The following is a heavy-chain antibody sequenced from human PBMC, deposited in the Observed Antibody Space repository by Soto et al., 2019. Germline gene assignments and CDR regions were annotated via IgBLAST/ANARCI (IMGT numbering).Heavy chain of an antibody. CDR1: GFAVSANY. CDR2: IYSGGDT. CDR3: ATRMTTAPY. J-gene: IGHJ4*02. V-gene: IGHV3-66*01. D-gene: IGHD4-17*01. Sequence: EAHLVGSGGGLVQPGGSLRLSCAASGFAVSANYLSWVRQAPGKGLEWVSLIYSGGDTDYADSVRGRFTISRDNSKNTLYLQMNSLKAEDTAVYYCATRMTTAPYWGQGAQVNVSS.